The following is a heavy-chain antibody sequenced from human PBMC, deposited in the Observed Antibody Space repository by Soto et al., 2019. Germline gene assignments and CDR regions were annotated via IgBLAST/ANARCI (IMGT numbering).Heavy chain of an antibody. CDR3: ARGDTALAHYCGY. Sequence: QVQLVESGGGVVQPGRSLRLSCAASGFTFSSYAMHWVRQAPGKGLEWVAVISYDGSNKYYADSVKGRFTISRDNSKNTLYLQMNSLRAEDTAVYYGARGDTALAHYCGYWGQGTLVTVSS. J-gene: IGHJ4*02. CDR1: GFTFSSYA. D-gene: IGHD5-18*01. V-gene: IGHV3-30-3*01. CDR2: ISYDGSNK.